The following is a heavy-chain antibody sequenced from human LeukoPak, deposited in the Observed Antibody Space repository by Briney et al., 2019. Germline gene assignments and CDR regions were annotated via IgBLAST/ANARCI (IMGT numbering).Heavy chain of an antibody. Sequence: GESLKISCKGSGYSFTSYWIGWVRQMPGKGLEWMGIFYPGDSDTRYSPSFQGQVTISADKSISTAYLQWSSLKASDTAMYYCARLQDSSSFYYYYYGMDVWGQGTTVTVSS. V-gene: IGHV5-51*01. CDR3: ARLQDSSSFYYYYYGMDV. CDR2: FYPGDSDT. CDR1: GYSFTSYW. J-gene: IGHJ6*02. D-gene: IGHD6-6*01.